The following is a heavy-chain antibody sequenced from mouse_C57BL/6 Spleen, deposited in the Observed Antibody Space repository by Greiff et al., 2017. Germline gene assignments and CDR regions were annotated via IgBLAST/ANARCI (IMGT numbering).Heavy chain of an antibody. Sequence: QVQLKQPGAELVRPGSSVKLSCKASGYTFTSYWMHWVKQRPIQGLEWIGNIDPSDSETHYNQKFKDKATLTVDKSSSTAYMQLSSLTSEDSAVYYCARRRRDWDVYLDYWGQGTTLTVSS. CDR3: ARRRRDWDVYLDY. CDR1: GYTFTSYW. D-gene: IGHD4-1*01. V-gene: IGHV1-52*01. J-gene: IGHJ2*01. CDR2: IDPSDSET.